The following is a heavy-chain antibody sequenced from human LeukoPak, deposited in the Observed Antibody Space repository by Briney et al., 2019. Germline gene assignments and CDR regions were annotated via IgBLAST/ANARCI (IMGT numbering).Heavy chain of an antibody. V-gene: IGHV4-38-2*01. J-gene: IGHJ2*01. CDR3: SRARVVHYNFGTGLHWYFDV. CDR2: ISHSWNT. Sequence: SWTLSLTCAVSGFSLRSGYYWAWIRQSPGTGVEWIGTISHSWNTYYNPSLKSRLAVPVDTSRNHFSLHLRSLIAADTAVYHCSRARVVHYNFGTGLHWYFDVWGRGSLVTVSS. D-gene: IGHD3-3*01. CDR1: GFSLRSGYY.